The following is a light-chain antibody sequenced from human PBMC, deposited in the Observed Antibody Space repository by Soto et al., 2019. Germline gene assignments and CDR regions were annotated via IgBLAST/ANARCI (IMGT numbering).Light chain of an antibody. J-gene: IGKJ5*01. V-gene: IGKV3-20*01. CDR1: QSISSY. Sequence: EIVLTQSPDTLSLPPGERATLSCRASQSISSYLAWYQQKPGQAPRLLIYDVSSRPTGIPDRFSGSGSGTDFTLTISRLEPEDFAVYYCHKYGNLVITFGQGTRLEIK. CDR3: HKYGNLVIT. CDR2: DVS.